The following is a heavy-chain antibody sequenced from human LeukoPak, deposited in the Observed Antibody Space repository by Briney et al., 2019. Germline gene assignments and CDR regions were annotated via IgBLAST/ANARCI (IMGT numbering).Heavy chain of an antibody. D-gene: IGHD3-22*01. Sequence: GGSLRLSSAASGFTFDDYAMYWGRQAPGEGLEWVSLISGDGGGTYSADSAKGRVTISRDNSKSARYLQMNSLRTEATALYYCAKVLGYYDSSGYSQEGGFDYWGQGTLVTVSS. CDR3: AKVLGYYDSSGYSQEGGFDY. CDR1: GFTFDDYA. J-gene: IGHJ4*02. V-gene: IGHV3-43*02. CDR2: ISGDGGGT.